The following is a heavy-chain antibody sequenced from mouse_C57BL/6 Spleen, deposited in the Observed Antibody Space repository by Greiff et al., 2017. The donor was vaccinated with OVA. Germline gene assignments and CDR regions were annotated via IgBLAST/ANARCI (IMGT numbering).Heavy chain of an antibody. D-gene: IGHD2-4*01. Sequence: EVHLVESGGGLVKPGGSLTLSLASSGFTFSDYGMHWVRQAPEKGLEWVAYISSGSSTIYYADTVKGRFTISRDNAKNTLFLQMTSLRSEDTAMYYCARRDYDGNYAMDYWGQGTSVTVSS. CDR2: ISSGSSTI. CDR1: GFTFSDYG. J-gene: IGHJ4*01. CDR3: ARRDYDGNYAMDY. V-gene: IGHV5-17*01.